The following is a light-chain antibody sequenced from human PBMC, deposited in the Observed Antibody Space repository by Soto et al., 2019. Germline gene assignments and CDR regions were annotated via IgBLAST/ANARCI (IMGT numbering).Light chain of an antibody. CDR1: QSISSH. V-gene: IGKV1-39*01. J-gene: IGKJ2*01. Sequence: DIQMTQSPSSLSASVGDRVTITCRASQSISSHLNWYQLKPGKAPKLLIYAASSLQSGVPSRFSGSGSGTDFTLTISSLQPEDFATYYCQQSYSILYTFGQGTKLEIK. CDR3: QQSYSILYT. CDR2: AAS.